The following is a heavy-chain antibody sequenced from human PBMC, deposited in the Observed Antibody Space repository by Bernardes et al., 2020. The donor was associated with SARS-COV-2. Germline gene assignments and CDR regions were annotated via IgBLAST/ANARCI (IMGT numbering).Heavy chain of an antibody. D-gene: IGHD3-9*01. CDR3: AKRGYADWLFQGGFDY. Sequence: GGSLRLSCAASGFTFSSYWMHWVRQAPGKGLVWVSRIKGDASSTSYADSVKGRFSISRDNSKSTLHLQMNSLTAEDTAVYYCAKRGYADWLFQGGFDYWGQGTLVTVSS. CDR2: IKGDASST. CDR1: GFTFSSYW. V-gene: IGHV3-74*01. J-gene: IGHJ4*02.